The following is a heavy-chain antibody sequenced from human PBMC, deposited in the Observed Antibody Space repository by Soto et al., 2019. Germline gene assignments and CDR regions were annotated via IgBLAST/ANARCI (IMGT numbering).Heavy chain of an antibody. CDR3: ARGSVRCSGGSCYRTHYYYMAV. CDR1: GGSXSGYY. Sequence: PSETLSLTCAVYGGSXSGYYWSWIRQPPGKGLEWIGEINHSGSTNYNPSLKSRVTISVDTSKNQFSLKLSSVTAADTAVYYCARGSVRCSGGSCYRTHYYYMAVRGKGTTVTVSS. D-gene: IGHD2-15*01. J-gene: IGHJ6*03. V-gene: IGHV4-34*01. CDR2: INHSGST.